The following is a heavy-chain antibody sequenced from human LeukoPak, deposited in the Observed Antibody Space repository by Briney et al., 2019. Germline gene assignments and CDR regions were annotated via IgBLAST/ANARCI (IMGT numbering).Heavy chain of an antibody. CDR1: GFTFSFYS. V-gene: IGHV3-30-3*01. CDR2: ISYDGSNK. J-gene: IGHJ4*02. CDR3: VRTENYDYLWGSFDY. Sequence: GGSLRLSCAASGFTFSFYSMHWVRQAPGKGLEWVALISYDGSNKYYADSVKGRFSISRDNSKNTLYLQMNSLRTEDTAVYYCVRTENYDYLWGSFDYWGQGTLVTVSS. D-gene: IGHD3-16*01.